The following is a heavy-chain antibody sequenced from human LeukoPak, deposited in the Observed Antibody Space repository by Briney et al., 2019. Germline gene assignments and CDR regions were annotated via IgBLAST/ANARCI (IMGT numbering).Heavy chain of an antibody. CDR2: IYYTGST. V-gene: IGHV4-39*07. Sequence: SDTLSLTCTVSGGSISSTSYYWGWIRQPPGKGLEWIGNIYYTGSTYYNPSLMSRVTISVDTSKNQFSLKLSSVTAADTAVYYCARVLATAGTRYFDYWGQGTLVTVSS. D-gene: IGHD1-1*01. J-gene: IGHJ4*02. CDR1: GGSISSTSYY. CDR3: ARVLATAGTRYFDY.